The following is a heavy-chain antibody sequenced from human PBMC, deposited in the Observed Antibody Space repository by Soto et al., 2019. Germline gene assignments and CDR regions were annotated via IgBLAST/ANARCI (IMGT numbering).Heavy chain of an antibody. D-gene: IGHD1-7*01. Sequence: GASVKVSCKASGYTFTGYGISWVRQAPGQGLEWMGWISAYNGNTNYAQKLQGRVTMTTDTSTSTAYMELRSLRSDDTAVYYCAREAIWNYFFFLLDYWGQGTLVTVSS. CDR3: AREAIWNYFFFLLDY. V-gene: IGHV1-18*01. CDR1: GYTFTGYG. CDR2: ISAYNGNT. J-gene: IGHJ4*02.